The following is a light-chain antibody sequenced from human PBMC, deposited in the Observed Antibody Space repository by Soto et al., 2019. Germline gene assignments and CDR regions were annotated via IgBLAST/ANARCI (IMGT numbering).Light chain of an antibody. V-gene: IGKV3-20*01. J-gene: IGKJ1*01. Sequence: EIVLTQSPGTLSLSPGERVTLSCRASQSVSSSYLGWYQQKRGQAPRLLIYGASSRATGIPDRFSGSGSGTDFTLTISRLEPEDFAVYYCHHYGSSPSWTFGQGTKVEIK. CDR2: GAS. CDR3: HHYGSSPSWT. CDR1: QSVSSSY.